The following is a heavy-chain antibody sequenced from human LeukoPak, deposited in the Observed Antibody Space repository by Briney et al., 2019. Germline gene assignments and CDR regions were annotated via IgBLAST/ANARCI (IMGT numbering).Heavy chain of an antibody. CDR1: GFTFSSYA. D-gene: IGHD6-13*01. CDR3: ARDGSSSWHGYYYYYMDV. CDR2: ISSDGGST. Sequence: PGGSLRLSCAASGFTFSSYAMHWVRQAPAKRLEYVSAISSDGGSTYYASSVKGRFTISRDNSKNTLYLQMGSLRAEDMAVYYCARDGSSSWHGYYYYYMDVWGKGTTVTVSS. J-gene: IGHJ6*03. V-gene: IGHV3-64*01.